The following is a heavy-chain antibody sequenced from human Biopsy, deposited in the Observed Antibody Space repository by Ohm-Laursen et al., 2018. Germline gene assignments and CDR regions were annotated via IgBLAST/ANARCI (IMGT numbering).Heavy chain of an antibody. CDR2: INGSGGGT. CDR1: GFTFSSHA. Sequence: SLRLSCAASGFTFSSHAMSWVRQAPGKGLECVSVINGSGGGTYYADSVKGRFTISRDNAKNSLYLQMNSLRAEDTAVYYCTRLAYYYYYGMDVWGQGTTVTVSS. D-gene: IGHD3-3*02. V-gene: IGHV3-23*01. J-gene: IGHJ6*02. CDR3: TRLAYYYYYGMDV.